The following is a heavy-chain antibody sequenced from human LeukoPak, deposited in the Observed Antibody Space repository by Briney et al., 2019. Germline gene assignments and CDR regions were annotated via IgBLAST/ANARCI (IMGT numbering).Heavy chain of an antibody. CDR2: INPSGGST. D-gene: IGHD5-24*01. CDR1: GYTFTSYY. CDR3: ARDQEMATISLQWSYFDY. V-gene: IGHV1-46*01. Sequence: ASVNLSCKASGYTFTSYYMHWVRQAPGQGLEWMGIINPSGGSTSYAQKFQGRVTMTRDTSTSTVYMELSSLGSEDTAVYYCARDQEMATISLQWSYFDYWGQKTLVTVSS. J-gene: IGHJ4*02.